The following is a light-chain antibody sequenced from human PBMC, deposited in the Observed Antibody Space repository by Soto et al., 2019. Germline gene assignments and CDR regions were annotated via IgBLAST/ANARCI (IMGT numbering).Light chain of an antibody. CDR1: QSISSSY. V-gene: IGKV3-20*01. CDR2: GLS. Sequence: EIVLSQSPGTLSLSPGERATLSCRASQSISSSYFAWYQQKPGQAPSLLIYGLSTRATGIPDRFSGSGSATDFPLTSSRLEPEDFAMYYCEQYGSFPRTFGQGTKVEI. CDR3: EQYGSFPRT. J-gene: IGKJ1*01.